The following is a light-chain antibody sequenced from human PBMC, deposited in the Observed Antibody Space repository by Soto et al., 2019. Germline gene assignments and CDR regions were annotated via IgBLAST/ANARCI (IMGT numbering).Light chain of an antibody. V-gene: IGKV3-15*01. CDR3: QQYSNWPPIT. Sequence: SPATLSVSPGERATLSCRASQSISRNLAWYQQKPGQAPRLLIYGASSGPTGIPARFSGSGSGTEFTLTISSLQSEDFAVYYCQQYSNWPPITFGQGTRLEIK. CDR1: QSISRN. CDR2: GAS. J-gene: IGKJ5*01.